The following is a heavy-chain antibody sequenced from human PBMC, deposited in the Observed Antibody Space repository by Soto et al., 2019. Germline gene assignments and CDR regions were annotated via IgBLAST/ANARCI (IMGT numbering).Heavy chain of an antibody. Sequence: QVQLVQSGAEEKKPGASVKVSCKASGYTFTSSAMPWVRQAPGQRLEWMGWTNAGNGNTKYSQKFPGRVTITRTTSASTAYMELSSLRAEDTAVYYCVIVSGWYHLDYWGQGTLVTVSS. CDR1: GYTFTSSA. V-gene: IGHV1-3*05. J-gene: IGHJ4*02. D-gene: IGHD6-19*01. CDR3: VIVSGWYHLDY. CDR2: TNAGNGNT.